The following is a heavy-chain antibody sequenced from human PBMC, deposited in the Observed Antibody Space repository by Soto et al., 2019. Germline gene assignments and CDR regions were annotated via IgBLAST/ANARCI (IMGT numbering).Heavy chain of an antibody. CDR3: AKDISSTTAYYGMDV. CDR2: ISWDGGST. D-gene: IGHD1-26*01. J-gene: IGHJ6*02. Sequence: PGGSVRLSCAASGFTFDDYAMHWVRQAPGKGLEWVSLISWDGGSTYYADSVKGRFTISRDNSKNSLYLQMNSLRAEDTALYYCAKDISSTTAYYGMDVWGQGTTVTVSS. CDR1: GFTFDDYA. V-gene: IGHV3-43D*04.